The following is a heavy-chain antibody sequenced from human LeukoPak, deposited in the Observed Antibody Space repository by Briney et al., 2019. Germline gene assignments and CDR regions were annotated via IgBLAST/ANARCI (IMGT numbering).Heavy chain of an antibody. J-gene: IGHJ4*02. Sequence: GGSLRLSCAASGFTFSSYAMSWVRQAPGKRLDCVSAIRGSGGSTYYADSVKGRFTISRDNTKNTLYVQMNSLRAEDTAVYYCAKDESGGVVSFDYWGQGILVTVSS. D-gene: IGHD3-3*01. CDR2: IRGSGGST. V-gene: IGHV3-23*01. CDR1: GFTFSSYA. CDR3: AKDESGGVVSFDY.